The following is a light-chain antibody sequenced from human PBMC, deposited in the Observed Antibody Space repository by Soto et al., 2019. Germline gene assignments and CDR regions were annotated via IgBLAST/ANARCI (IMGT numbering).Light chain of an antibody. V-gene: IGLV2-18*02. CDR3: SSYTSSRNLV. CDR1: SSDVGSGNG. Sequence: QSALTQPPSVSGSPGQSVTISCTGTSSDVGSGNGVSWYQQPPGTAPKLMIYEVSNRPSGVPDRFSGSKSGNTASLIISGLQAEDEADYYCSSYTSSRNLVFGGGTKVTVL. J-gene: IGLJ2*01. CDR2: EVS.